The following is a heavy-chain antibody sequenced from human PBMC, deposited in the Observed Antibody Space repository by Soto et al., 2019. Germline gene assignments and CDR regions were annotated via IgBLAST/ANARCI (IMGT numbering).Heavy chain of an antibody. J-gene: IGHJ5*02. D-gene: IGHD1-26*01. V-gene: IGHV4-59*01. Sequence: SETLSLTCSVSGGSISSYYWTWIRQSPGKGLECIGHLYYSGRPKYNPSLKTRAAISVDPSKNQVSLRLRSVTAADTAVYYCARGPPSPRIMGPTRGPWFDPWGQGTLVTVCS. CDR3: ARGPPSPRIMGPTRGPWFDP. CDR1: GGSISSYY. CDR2: LYYSGRP.